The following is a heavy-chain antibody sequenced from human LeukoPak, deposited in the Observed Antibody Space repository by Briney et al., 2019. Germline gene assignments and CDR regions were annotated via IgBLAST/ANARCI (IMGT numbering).Heavy chain of an antibody. CDR1: GFIFSHNG. Sequence: GGSLRLSCAASGFIFSHNGMHWVRQAPGQGLEWVALIWSDATNRFYADSVKGRFTISRDNSQNTVFLQMDSLRVKATAIYYCARDAQRGFDYSNSLKYWGHGTLVTVSS. D-gene: IGHD4-11*01. V-gene: IGHV3-33*01. CDR2: IWSDATNR. CDR3: ARDAQRGFDYSNSLKY. J-gene: IGHJ4*01.